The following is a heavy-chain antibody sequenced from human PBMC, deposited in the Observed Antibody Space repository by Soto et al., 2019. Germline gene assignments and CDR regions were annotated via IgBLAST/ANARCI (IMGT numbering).Heavy chain of an antibody. CDR3: ARPPGAETSY. V-gene: IGHV3-7*01. D-gene: IGHD4-17*01. CDR2: IKEDGSEK. Sequence: EVQLVESGGGLVQPGGSLRLSCVVSGFSLRSYWMSWVRQAPGKGLEWVANIKEDGSEKYYVDSVKGRFTISRDNAKNSMYLQMNSVRDEDTAVYYCARPPGAETSYWGQGTLVTVSS. J-gene: IGHJ4*02. CDR1: GFSLRSYW.